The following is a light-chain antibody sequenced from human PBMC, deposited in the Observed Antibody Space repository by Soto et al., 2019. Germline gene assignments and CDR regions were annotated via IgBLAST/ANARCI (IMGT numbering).Light chain of an antibody. CDR1: QSVSSN. Sequence: EIVMTQSPATLSVSPGERATLSCRASQSVSSNLAWYQQKPGQAPRLLIYGASTRATGIPDRFSGSGSGTDFTLTISRLEPEDSAVYYCQQYGRAFGQGTKVDIK. V-gene: IGKV3-20*01. CDR3: QQYGRA. CDR2: GAS. J-gene: IGKJ1*01.